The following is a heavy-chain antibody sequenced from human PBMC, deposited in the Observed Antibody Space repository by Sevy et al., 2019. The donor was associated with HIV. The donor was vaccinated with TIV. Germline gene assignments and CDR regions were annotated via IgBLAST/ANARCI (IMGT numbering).Heavy chain of an antibody. D-gene: IGHD3-3*01. Sequence: GGSLRLSCAASDFTFNNYNINWVRQAPGKGLEWVSFISSSSSFIYYADSVKGRFTISRDNAKNSLFLQMNSLRAEDTAVYYCARDKTILEGRYGMDVWGQGTTVTVSS. CDR1: DFTFNNYN. CDR3: ARDKTILEGRYGMDV. V-gene: IGHV3-21*01. J-gene: IGHJ6*02. CDR2: ISSSSSFI.